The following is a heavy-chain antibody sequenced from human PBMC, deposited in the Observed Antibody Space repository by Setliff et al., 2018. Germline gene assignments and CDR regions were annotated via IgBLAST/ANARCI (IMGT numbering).Heavy chain of an antibody. Sequence: NPSETLSLTCTVSGGSISSTSYQWGWIRQPPGKGLEWIGSIYYSGTAYYNPSLKSRVTISVDTSKNQFSLKVSSVTAADTAVYYCARHENDYGDYDDAFDIWGQGTMVTVSS. J-gene: IGHJ3*02. D-gene: IGHD4-17*01. CDR3: ARHENDYGDYDDAFDI. CDR2: IYYSGTA. CDR1: GGSISSTSYQ. V-gene: IGHV4-39*01.